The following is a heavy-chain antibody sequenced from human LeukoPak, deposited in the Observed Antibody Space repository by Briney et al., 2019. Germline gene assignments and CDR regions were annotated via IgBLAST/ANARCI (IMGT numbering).Heavy chain of an antibody. V-gene: IGHV3-74*01. D-gene: IGHD6-13*01. CDR1: GFTFSSYW. Sequence: GGSLRLSCAASGFTFSSYWMHWVRQAPGKGLVWVSRNNSDGSSTSYADSVKGRFTISRDNAKNTLYLQMNSLRAEDTAVYYCARVTAAAGTGYYYGMDVWGQGTTVTVSS. CDR3: ARVTAAAGTGYYYGMDV. J-gene: IGHJ6*02. CDR2: NNSDGSST.